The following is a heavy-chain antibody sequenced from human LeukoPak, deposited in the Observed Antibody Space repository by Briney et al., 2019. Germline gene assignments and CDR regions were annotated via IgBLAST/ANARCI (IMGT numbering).Heavy chain of an antibody. CDR1: GYSISSGYY. CDR2: IYHSGST. V-gene: IGHV4-38-2*02. D-gene: IGHD3-9*01. CDR3: ARVGDILTGYYYYYMDV. Sequence: SETLSLTCTVSGYSISSGYYWGWIRQPPGKGLEWIGSIYHSGSTYYNPSLKSRVTISVDTSKNQFSLKLSSVTAADTAVYYCARVGDILTGYYYYYMDVWGKGTTVTISS. J-gene: IGHJ6*03.